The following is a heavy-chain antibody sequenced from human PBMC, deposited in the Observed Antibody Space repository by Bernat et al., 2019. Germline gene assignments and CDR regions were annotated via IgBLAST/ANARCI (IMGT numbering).Heavy chain of an antibody. Sequence: EVQLVESGGGLVQPGGSLRLSCAASGFTFSSYWMTWVRQAPGKGLEWVANIKQDGSERSYVDYVKGRFTISRDNAKNSLYLQMNSLRAEDTAVYYCARPLPHVAVIPAAAPDYWGQGTLVTVSS. CDR2: IKQDGSER. V-gene: IGHV3-7*03. CDR3: ARPLPHVAVIPAAAPDY. CDR1: GFTFSSYW. D-gene: IGHD2-2*01. J-gene: IGHJ4*01.